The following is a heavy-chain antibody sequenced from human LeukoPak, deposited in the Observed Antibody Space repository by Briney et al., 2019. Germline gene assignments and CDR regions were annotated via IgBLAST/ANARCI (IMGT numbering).Heavy chain of an antibody. V-gene: IGHV3-9*01. CDR2: ISWNSGSI. Sequence: GRSLRLSCAASGFTFDDYAMHWVRQAPGKGLEWVSGISWNSGSIGYADSVKGRSTISRDNAKNSLYLQMNSLRAEDTALYYCAKDSVAAAKPGDGMDVWGQGTTVTVSS. J-gene: IGHJ6*02. CDR3: AKDSVAAAKPGDGMDV. CDR1: GFTFDDYA. D-gene: IGHD6-13*01.